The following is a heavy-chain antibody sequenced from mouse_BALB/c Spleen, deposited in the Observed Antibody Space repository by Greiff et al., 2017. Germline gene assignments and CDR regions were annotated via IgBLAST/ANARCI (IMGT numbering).Heavy chain of an antibody. V-gene: IGHV5-17*02. J-gene: IGHJ3*01. CDR3: ARSGTAGFAY. Sequence: EVHLVESGGGLVQPGGSRKLSCAASGFTFSSFGMHWVRQAPEKGLEWVAYISSGSSTIYYADTVKGRFTISRDNPKNTLFLQMTSLRSEDTAMYYCARSGTAGFAYWGQGTLVTVSA. D-gene: IGHD3-3*01. CDR1: GFTFSSFG. CDR2: ISSGSSTI.